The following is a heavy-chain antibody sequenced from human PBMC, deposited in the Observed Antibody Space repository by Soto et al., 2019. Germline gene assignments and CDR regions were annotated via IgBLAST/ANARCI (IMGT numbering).Heavy chain of an antibody. V-gene: IGHV4-31*01. CDR3: XXXXXRFYFGL. CDR2: IYYSGDT. D-gene: IGHD4-17*01. Sequence: QVQLQESGPGLVKPSQTLSLTCTVSGGSVSSGGQYWSWIRQHPGKGLEWIGNIYYSGDTYYNPXXXXXXXXXXXXXXXXXXXXXXXXXXXXXXXXXXXXXXXRFYFGLWGRGTLLTVSS. CDR1: GGSVSSGGQY. J-gene: IGHJ2*01.